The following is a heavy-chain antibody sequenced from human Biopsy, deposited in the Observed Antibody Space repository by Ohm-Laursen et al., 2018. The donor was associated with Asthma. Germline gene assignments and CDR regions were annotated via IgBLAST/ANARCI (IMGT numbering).Heavy chain of an antibody. D-gene: IGHD6-6*01. Sequence: GSLRLSCSAFGFTFSNAWMSWVRQAPGKGLEWVANIKEDGSEKYYVDSVKGRFTISRDNAKNSLYLQMNSLRAEETAVYYCARARESSSWASAFDIWGQGTKVTVSS. V-gene: IGHV3-7*01. CDR1: GFTFSNAW. CDR2: IKEDGSEK. J-gene: IGHJ3*02. CDR3: ARARESSSWASAFDI.